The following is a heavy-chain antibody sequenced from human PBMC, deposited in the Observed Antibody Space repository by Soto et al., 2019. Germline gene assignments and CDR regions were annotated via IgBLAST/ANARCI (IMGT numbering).Heavy chain of an antibody. CDR1: GFTVSSNY. CDR2: IYSGGST. CDR3: AREGAMVPPYYYYGMDV. J-gene: IGHJ6*02. D-gene: IGHD5-18*01. Sequence: EVQLVESGGGLIQPGGSLRLSCAASGFTVSSNYMSWVRQAPGKGLEWVSVIYSGGSTYYADSVKGRFTISRDNSKNTLYLQMNSLRAEDTAVYYCAREGAMVPPYYYYGMDVWGQGTTVTVSS. V-gene: IGHV3-53*01.